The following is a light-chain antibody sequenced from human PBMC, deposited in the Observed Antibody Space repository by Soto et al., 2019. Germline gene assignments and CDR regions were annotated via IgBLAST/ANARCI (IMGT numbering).Light chain of an antibody. CDR2: DAS. Sequence: DIQMTQSPSTLSASVGDRVTITCRASQSIRSWLAWYQQKPGKAPKLLIYDASSLQSGVPSRFSGRGSGTEFTLTISSLQPDDFATYYCQQYDSYSWTCGQGTKV. CDR3: QQYDSYSWT. V-gene: IGKV1-5*01. J-gene: IGKJ1*01. CDR1: QSIRSW.